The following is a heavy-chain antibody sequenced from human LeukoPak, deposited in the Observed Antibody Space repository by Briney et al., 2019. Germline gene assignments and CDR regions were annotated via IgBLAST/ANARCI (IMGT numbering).Heavy chain of an antibody. J-gene: IGHJ4*02. CDR3: ARHPPPSDYGFWSGYEYYFDY. V-gene: IGHV4-34*01. CDR1: GGSFSGYY. D-gene: IGHD3-3*01. Sequence: SETLSLTCAVYGGSFSGYYWSWIRQPPGKGLEWIGEINHSGSTNYNPSLKSRVTISVDTSKNQFSLKLSSVTAADTAVYYCARHPPPSDYGFWSGYEYYFDYWGQGTLVTVSS. CDR2: INHSGST.